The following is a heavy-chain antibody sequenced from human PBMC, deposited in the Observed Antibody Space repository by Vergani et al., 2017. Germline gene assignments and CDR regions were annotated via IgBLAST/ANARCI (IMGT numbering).Heavy chain of an antibody. Sequence: QVQLQESGPGLVRPSETLSLTCTVSGGSINSYYWSWFRQPPGKGLEWIGYIYYSGSTYYNPSLKSRVTISLDTSKNQFSLKLSSLTAADTAVYYCARESLEYPGGRFDPWGQGTLVTVSS. V-gene: IGHV4-59*01. CDR3: ARESLEYPGGRFDP. CDR1: GGSINSYY. CDR2: IYYSGST. D-gene: IGHD3-16*01. J-gene: IGHJ5*02.